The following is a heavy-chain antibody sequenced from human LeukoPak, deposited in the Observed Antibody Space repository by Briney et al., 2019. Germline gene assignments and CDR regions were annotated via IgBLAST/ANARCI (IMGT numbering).Heavy chain of an antibody. D-gene: IGHD3-3*01. J-gene: IGHJ4*02. CDR3: ARGDDFWSGPEYY. V-gene: IGHV3-74*01. Sequence: PGGSLRLSCAGSGFIFSSCAMNWVRQAPGKGLVWVSRINSDGSSTSYADSVKGRFTISRDNAKDTLYLQMNSLRAEDTAVYYCARGDDFWSGPEYYWGQGTLVTVSS. CDR1: GFIFSSCA. CDR2: INSDGSST.